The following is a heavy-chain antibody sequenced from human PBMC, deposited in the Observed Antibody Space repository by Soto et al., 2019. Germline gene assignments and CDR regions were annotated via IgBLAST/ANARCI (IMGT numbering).Heavy chain of an antibody. CDR3: AREDSTYYYDSSVSPDY. CDR1: GFTFSSYS. J-gene: IGHJ4*02. Sequence: GGSLRLSCAASGFTFSSYSMNWVRQAPGKGLEWVSSISSSSSYIYYADSVKGRFTISRDNAKNSLYLQMNSLRAEDTAVYYCAREDSTYYYDSSVSPDYWGQGTLVTVSS. CDR2: ISSSSSYI. D-gene: IGHD3-22*01. V-gene: IGHV3-21*01.